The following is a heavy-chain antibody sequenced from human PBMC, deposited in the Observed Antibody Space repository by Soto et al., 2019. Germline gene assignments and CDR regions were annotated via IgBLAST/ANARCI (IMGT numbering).Heavy chain of an antibody. J-gene: IGHJ5*02. CDR2: MNPNSGNT. D-gene: IGHD3-22*01. V-gene: IGHV1-8*01. Sequence: ASVKFSCKASGYTFTSYDINWVRQVTGQGLEWMGWMNPNSGNTGYAQKFQGRVTMTRNTSISTAYMELSSLRSEDTAVYYCARAQYYYDSSGYSFEPWGQGTLVTVS. CDR3: ARAQYYYDSSGYSFEP. CDR1: GYTFTSYD.